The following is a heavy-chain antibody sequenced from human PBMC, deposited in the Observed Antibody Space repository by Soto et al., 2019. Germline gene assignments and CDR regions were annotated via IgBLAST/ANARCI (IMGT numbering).Heavy chain of an antibody. J-gene: IGHJ4*02. CDR2: IYKSGTT. V-gene: IGHV4-39*07. CDR3: VRDNRYYGSDY. Sequence: PSETLSLTCTVSGGSITSSSYYWGWIRQPPGKGLEWIGNIYKSGTTNYNPSLKSRVTMSVDTSKNQFSLKLSSVTAADTAVYYCVRDNRYYGSDYWGQGALVTVSS. D-gene: IGHD3-10*01. CDR1: GGSITSSSYY.